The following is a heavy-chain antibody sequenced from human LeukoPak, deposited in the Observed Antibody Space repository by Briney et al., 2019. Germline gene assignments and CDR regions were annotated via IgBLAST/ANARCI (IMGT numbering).Heavy chain of an antibody. CDR2: MSAYNGNT. Sequence: ASVKVSCKASGYTSTSYGISWVRQAPGQGLELMGWMSAYNGNTNYAQKLQGRVTITTDTSTSTAYMGLRSLRSDDTAVYYCARDMFKYYYDSSGYPDYWGQGTLVTVSS. V-gene: IGHV1-18*01. D-gene: IGHD3-22*01. J-gene: IGHJ4*02. CDR3: ARDMFKYYYDSSGYPDY. CDR1: GYTSTSYG.